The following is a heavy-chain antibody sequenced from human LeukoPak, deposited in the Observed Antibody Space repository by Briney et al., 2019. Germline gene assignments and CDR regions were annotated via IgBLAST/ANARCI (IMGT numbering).Heavy chain of an antibody. Sequence: SETLSLTCTVSGGSISSSSYYWGWIRQPPGKGLEWIGSIYYSGSTYYNPSLKSRVTISVDTSKIQFSLKLSSVTAADAAVYYCASPENSVGSEYFFGYWGQGTLVTVPS. CDR1: GGSISSSSYY. V-gene: IGHV4-39*01. CDR3: ASPENSVGSEYFFGY. J-gene: IGHJ4*02. D-gene: IGHD2-15*01. CDR2: IYYSGST.